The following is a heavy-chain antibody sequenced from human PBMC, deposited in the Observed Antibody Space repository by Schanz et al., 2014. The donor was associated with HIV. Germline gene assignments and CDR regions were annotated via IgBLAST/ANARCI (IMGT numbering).Heavy chain of an antibody. D-gene: IGHD2-15*01. V-gene: IGHV1-69*01. Sequence: QVQLVQSGAEVKKPGASVMVSCEASGGTLNNYTVTWVRQAPGQGLEWMGGIIPIIATTNYAQKFQGRVTIIADESSNTAYMELTSLRFEDTAIYYCARSAEFCSGGSCPPSWFDPWGQGTLVTVSS. CDR2: IIPIIATT. J-gene: IGHJ5*02. CDR3: ARSAEFCSGGSCPPSWFDP. CDR1: GGTLNNYT.